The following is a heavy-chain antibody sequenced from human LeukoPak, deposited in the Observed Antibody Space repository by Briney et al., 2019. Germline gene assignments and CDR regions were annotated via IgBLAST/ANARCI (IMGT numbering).Heavy chain of an antibody. CDR1: GFILGSFA. CDR2: IDGGRDNT. Sequence: GGSLRLSCAASGFILGSFAMAWVRQAPGKGLDWVAPIDGGRDNTHYVHSVRGRFTVSRDNYKNTLEQQMNRLRVEDTAIYCCAEDVFRWAFDYWGQGSLVTVSS. V-gene: IGHV3-23*01. CDR3: AEDVFRWAFDY. D-gene: IGHD5-24*01. J-gene: IGHJ4*02.